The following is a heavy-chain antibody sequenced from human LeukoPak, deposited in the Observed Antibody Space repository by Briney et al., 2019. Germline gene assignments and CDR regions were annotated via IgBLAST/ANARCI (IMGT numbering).Heavy chain of an antibody. V-gene: IGHV1-69*13. CDR1: GGTFSSYA. Sequence: GASVTVSCKASGGTFSSYAISWVRQAPGQGLEWMGGIITIFGKANYAQKFQGRVTITADESTSTAYMELSSLRSEDTAVYYCARDDCSGGSCYYSRRNWFDPWGQGTLVTVSS. CDR3: ARDDCSGGSCYYSRRNWFDP. CDR2: IITIFGKA. J-gene: IGHJ5*02. D-gene: IGHD2-15*01.